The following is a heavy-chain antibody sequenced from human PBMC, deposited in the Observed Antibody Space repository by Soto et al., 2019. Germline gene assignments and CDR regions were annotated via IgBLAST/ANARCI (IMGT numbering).Heavy chain of an antibody. J-gene: IGHJ4*02. CDR1: GYSFTAYW. CDR2: IDPSDSYV. Sequence: ESLKISCQASGYSFTAYWITWVRQMPGKGLEWMATIDPSDSYVDYSPSFRDHVTFSVDRSITTVYLQWNSLKASDSAMYFCTRRASSSFYHFDFWGQGALVTVSS. CDR3: TRRASSSFYHFDF. V-gene: IGHV5-10-1*01. D-gene: IGHD2-2*01.